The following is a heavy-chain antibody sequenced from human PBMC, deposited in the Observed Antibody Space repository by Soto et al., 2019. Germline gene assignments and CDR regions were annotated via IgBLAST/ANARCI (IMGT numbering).Heavy chain of an antibody. CDR3: ARARDGYPPLYYFDY. J-gene: IGHJ4*02. Sequence: NPSETLSLTCTVSGGSISSYYWSWIRQPPGKGLEWIGYLYYSGSTNYNPSLKSRVTISVDTSKNQFSLKLSSVTAADTAAYYCARARDGYPPLYYFDYWGQGTLVTSPQ. CDR1: GGSISSYY. V-gene: IGHV4-59*01. CDR2: LYYSGST. D-gene: IGHD5-12*01.